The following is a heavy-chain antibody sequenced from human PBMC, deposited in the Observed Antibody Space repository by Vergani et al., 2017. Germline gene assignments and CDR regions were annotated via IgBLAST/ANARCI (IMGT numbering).Heavy chain of an antibody. CDR2: ISNDGSKK. Sequence: QVQLAESGGGRVQPGRSLRLSCAASVFSFSSHAIHWVRQAPGQGLEWVAVISNDGSKKYYADSVKGRFTISRDNYKKTLDLQMNSLRTQDTAVYYCAKAGSVTAGSLQYNFYMDVGGKGTTVTVS. D-gene: IGHD3-10*01. V-gene: IGHV3-30*18. CDR1: VFSFSSHA. J-gene: IGHJ6*03. CDR3: AKAGSVTAGSLQYNFYMDV.